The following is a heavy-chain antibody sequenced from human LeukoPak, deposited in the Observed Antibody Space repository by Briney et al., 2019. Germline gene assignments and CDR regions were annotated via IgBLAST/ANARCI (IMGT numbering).Heavy chain of an antibody. CDR2: IYPGDADT. CDR3: ARHSARVDY. Sequence: GESLQISCEGSGSIFTSYWIGWGRQLPGKGVEWMGIIYPGDADTRYSPSFPRQVTISAAKSISTAYLQWSSLKASDTAMYYCARHSARVDYWGQGTLVTVSS. J-gene: IGHJ4*02. CDR1: GSIFTSYW. V-gene: IGHV5-51*01.